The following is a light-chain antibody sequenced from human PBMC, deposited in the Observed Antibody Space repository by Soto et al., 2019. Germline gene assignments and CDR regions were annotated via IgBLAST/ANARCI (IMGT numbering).Light chain of an antibody. J-gene: IGLJ3*02. V-gene: IGLV2-8*01. Sequence: QSALTQPPSASGSPGQSVTISCTGTSSDVGAYKYVSWYQQYPGKAPKLMIYEVTKRPSGVPDRFSGSKSGNTASLTVSGIQAGDEADYYCTSYVGNDIWVFGGGTKLTVL. CDR1: SSDVGAYKY. CDR3: TSYVGNDIWV. CDR2: EVT.